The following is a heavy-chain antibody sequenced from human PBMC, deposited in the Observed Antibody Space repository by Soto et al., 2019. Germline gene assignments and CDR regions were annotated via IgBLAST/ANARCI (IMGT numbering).Heavy chain of an antibody. CDR1: GGSISSYY. V-gene: IGHV4-59*08. CDR3: ARHVRFGGYCSGGSCYYDAFDI. D-gene: IGHD2-15*01. CDR2: IYYSGST. J-gene: IGHJ3*02. Sequence: SETLSLTCTVSGGSISSYYWSWIRQPPGKGLEWIGYIYYSGSTNYNPSLKSRVTISVDTSKNQFSLKLSSVTAADTAVYYCARHVRFGGYCSGGSCYYDAFDIWGQGTMVTVSS.